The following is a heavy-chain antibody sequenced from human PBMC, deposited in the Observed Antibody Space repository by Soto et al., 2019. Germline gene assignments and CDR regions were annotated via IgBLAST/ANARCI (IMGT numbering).Heavy chain of an antibody. CDR1: GFTFSSYS. J-gene: IGHJ4*02. V-gene: IGHV3-21*01. CDR2: ISSSSSYI. D-gene: IGHD2-15*01. CDR3: ASSEGIGYCSGGSCYPRFVPFDY. Sequence: GGSLRLSCAASGFTFSSYSMNWVRQAPGKGLEWVSSISSSSSYIYYVDSVKGRFTISRDNAKNSLYLQMNSLRAEGTAVYYCASSEGIGYCSGGSCYPRFVPFDYWGQGTLVTVSS.